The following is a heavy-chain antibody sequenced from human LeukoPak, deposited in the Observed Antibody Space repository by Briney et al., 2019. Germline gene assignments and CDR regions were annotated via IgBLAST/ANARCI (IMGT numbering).Heavy chain of an antibody. CDR2: IYYSGST. Sequence: SETLSLTCTVSGGSISSSSYYWGWIRQPPGKGLDWIGSIYYSGSTYYNPSLKSRVTISVDTSKNQFSLKLSSVTAADTAVYYCARSDEGRLRHFDYWGQGTLVTVSS. CDR1: GGSISSSSYY. CDR3: ARSDEGRLRHFDY. J-gene: IGHJ4*02. D-gene: IGHD1-26*01. V-gene: IGHV4-39*01.